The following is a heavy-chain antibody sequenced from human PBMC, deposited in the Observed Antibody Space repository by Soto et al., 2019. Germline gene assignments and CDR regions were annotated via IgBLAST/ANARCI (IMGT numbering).Heavy chain of an antibody. Sequence: QVQLVESGGGVVKPGRSLRLSCAASGFTFSSYAMHWVRQAPGKGLEWVAVISYDGSNKYYADSVKGRFTISRDNSKNTLYLQMNSLRAEDTAVYYCARDSTAYDILTGCFQHWGQGTLVTVSS. V-gene: IGHV3-30-3*01. CDR2: ISYDGSNK. CDR3: ARDSTAYDILTGCFQH. D-gene: IGHD3-9*01. J-gene: IGHJ1*01. CDR1: GFTFSSYA.